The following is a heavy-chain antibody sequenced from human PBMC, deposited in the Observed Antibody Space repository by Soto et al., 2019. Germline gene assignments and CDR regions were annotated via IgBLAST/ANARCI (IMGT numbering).Heavy chain of an antibody. CDR1: GFTFSSYS. J-gene: IGHJ4*02. V-gene: IGHV3-21*01. CDR2: ISSSSSYI. CDR3: ARPYNWNDGHFDY. Sequence: EVQLVDSGGGLVKPGGSLRLSCAASGFTFSSYSMNWVRQAPGKGLEWVSSISSSSSYIYYADSVKGRFTISRDNAKNSLYLQMNSLRAEDTAVYYCARPYNWNDGHFDYWGQGTLVTVSS. D-gene: IGHD1-1*01.